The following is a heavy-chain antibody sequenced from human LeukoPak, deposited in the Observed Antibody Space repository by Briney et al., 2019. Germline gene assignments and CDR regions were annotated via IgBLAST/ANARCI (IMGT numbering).Heavy chain of an antibody. CDR1: GYTFTGYY. CDR2: INPNSGGT. Sequence: GASVKVSCEASGYTFTGYYMHWVRQAPGQGLEWMGWINPNSGGTNYAQKFQGRVTMTRDTSISTSYMELSRLRSDDTAVYYCARAWLRLNPYFDYWGQGTLVTVSS. V-gene: IGHV1-2*02. J-gene: IGHJ4*02. CDR3: ARAWLRLNPYFDY. D-gene: IGHD5-12*01.